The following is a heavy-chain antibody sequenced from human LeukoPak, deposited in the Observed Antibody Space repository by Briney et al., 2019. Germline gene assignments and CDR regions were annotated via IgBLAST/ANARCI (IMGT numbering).Heavy chain of an antibody. D-gene: IGHD3-9*01. Sequence: GGSLRLSCAASGFTVSSNYMSWVRQAPGKGLEWVSVIYSGGSTYYADSVKGRFTISRDNSNNTLYLQMNSLRAEDTAVYYCARGLRYFDWLFRDAFDIWGQGTMVTVSS. CDR2: IYSGGST. CDR3: ARGLRYFDWLFRDAFDI. CDR1: GFTVSSNY. J-gene: IGHJ3*02. V-gene: IGHV3-66*01.